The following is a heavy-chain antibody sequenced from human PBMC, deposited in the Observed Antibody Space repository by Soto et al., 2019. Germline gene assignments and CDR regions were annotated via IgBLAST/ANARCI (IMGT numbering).Heavy chain of an antibody. D-gene: IGHD3-22*01. J-gene: IGHJ4*02. CDR2: ISWNSGSI. Sequence: GGSLRLSCAASGFTFDDYAMHWVRQAPGKGLEWVSGISWNSGSIGYADSVKGRFTISRDNAKNSLYLQMNRLRAEDTGLYYCVRGYYESSGYYYFDYWGQGTLVTVSS. CDR1: GFTFDDYA. V-gene: IGHV3-9*01. CDR3: VRGYYESSGYYYFDY.